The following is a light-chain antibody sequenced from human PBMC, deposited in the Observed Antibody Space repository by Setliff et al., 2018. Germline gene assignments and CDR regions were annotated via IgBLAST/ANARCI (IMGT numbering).Light chain of an antibody. V-gene: IGLV2-11*01. CDR2: DVR. CDR3: CSYTGFSYV. Sequence: QSALTQPRSVSGSPGRSVTISCTGTSSDVGAYNHVSWYQQHPGKVPKLMIYDVRKRPSGVPDRFSGSKSGNTASLTISGLQAEDEADYYCCSYTGFSYVFGSGTKVTVL. CDR1: SSDVGAYNH. J-gene: IGLJ1*01.